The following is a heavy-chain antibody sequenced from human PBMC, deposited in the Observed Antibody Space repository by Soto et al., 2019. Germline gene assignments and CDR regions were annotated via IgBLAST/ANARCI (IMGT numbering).Heavy chain of an antibody. CDR3: ARDKITGLFDY. J-gene: IGHJ4*02. D-gene: IGHD2-8*02. Sequence: SETLSLTCTVSGGSISDYYWSWIRQPPGKGLEWIGYIYYSGSTNYNPSLKSRVTISVDTSKNQFSLKLTSVTAADTAVYYCARDKITGLFDYWGQGTLVTVSS. CDR2: IYYSGST. CDR1: GGSISDYY. V-gene: IGHV4-59*12.